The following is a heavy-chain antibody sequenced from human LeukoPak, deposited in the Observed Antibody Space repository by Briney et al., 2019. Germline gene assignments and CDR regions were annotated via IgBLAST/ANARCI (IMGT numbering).Heavy chain of an antibody. V-gene: IGHV3-30*18. J-gene: IGHJ3*02. CDR1: GFTFSNFG. CDR2: ISYDGSNK. D-gene: IGHD4-11*01. Sequence: RGSMRLSCASSGFTFSNFGMQWVRNAQDKRLEWVAVISYDGSNKYYADSVKGRFIISRDNSKNTLYLQMDSLRAEDTAVYYCANDVSSNYSHDAFDIWGQGTMVTVSS. CDR3: ANDVSSNYSHDAFDI.